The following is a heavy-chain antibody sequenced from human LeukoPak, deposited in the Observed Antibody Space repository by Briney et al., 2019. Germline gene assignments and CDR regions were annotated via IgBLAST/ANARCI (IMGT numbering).Heavy chain of an antibody. Sequence: GGSLRLSCAVSGFTFSSYAVSWVRRAPGKRLEWACSISGSGGSTYSADSVKGRFTISRDNSKNTLYLQINSLRAEDTALYYCAKDRSCTNDICHGDFDYWGQGTLVTVSS. CDR1: GFTFSSYA. D-gene: IGHD2-8*01. V-gene: IGHV3-23*01. CDR3: AKDRSCTNDICHGDFDY. CDR2: ISGSGGST. J-gene: IGHJ4*02.